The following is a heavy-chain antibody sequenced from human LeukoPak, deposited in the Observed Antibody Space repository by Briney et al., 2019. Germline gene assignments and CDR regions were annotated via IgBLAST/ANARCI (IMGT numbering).Heavy chain of an antibody. CDR1: GFTFSSYS. V-gene: IGHV3-21*01. CDR3: ARGREILGY. CDR2: TSSSSSYI. D-gene: IGHD1-26*01. J-gene: IGHJ4*02. Sequence: PGGSLRLSCAASGFTFSSYSMNWVRQAPGKGLEWVSSTSSSSSYIYYADSVKRRFTISRDNAKNSLYLQMNSLRGEDTAVYYCARGREILGYWGQGTLVTVSS.